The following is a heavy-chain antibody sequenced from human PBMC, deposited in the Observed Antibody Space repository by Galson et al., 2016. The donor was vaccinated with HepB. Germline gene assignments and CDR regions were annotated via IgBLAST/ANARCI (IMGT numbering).Heavy chain of an antibody. CDR2: LYRDGST. D-gene: IGHD6-19*01. J-gene: IGHJ4*02. V-gene: IGHV3-53*01. Sequence: SLRLSCAVSGLNVSGDYMSWVRQAPGKGLEWVSVLYRDGSTYYADSVKGRFTISRDNSKNTLYLQMNSLRAEDTAVYYCAKGVAGKGFDYWGQGTLVTVSS. CDR1: GLNVSGDY. CDR3: AKGVAGKGFDY.